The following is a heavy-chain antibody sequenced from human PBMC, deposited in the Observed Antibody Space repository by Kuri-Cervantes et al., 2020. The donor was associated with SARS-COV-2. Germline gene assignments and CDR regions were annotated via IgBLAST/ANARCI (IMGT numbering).Heavy chain of an antibody. Sequence: GESLKISCAASGFTFSDYYMSWIRQAPGKGLEWVSCISTSGSTIYYADSVKGRFTISRDNAKNSLYLQMNSLRAEDTAVYYCARGPNLRRPVQFDYWGQGTLVTVSS. CDR3: ARGPNLRRPVQFDY. V-gene: IGHV3-11*04. CDR1: GFTFSDYY. J-gene: IGHJ4*02. CDR2: ISTSGSTI. D-gene: IGHD4-17*01.